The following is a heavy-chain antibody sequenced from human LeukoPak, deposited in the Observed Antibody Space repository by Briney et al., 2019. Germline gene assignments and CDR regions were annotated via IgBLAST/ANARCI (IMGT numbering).Heavy chain of an antibody. CDR2: TSGSAGST. CDR1: GLTFSSYA. D-gene: IGHD1-26*01. J-gene: IGHJ4*02. Sequence: PGGSLRLSCAASGLTFSSYAMSWVRQAPGKGLEWVSTTSGSAGSTYYADSVKGRFTISRDNSKNTLYLQMNSLRAEDTAVYYCAKLVGAKPFDYWGQGTLVTVSS. CDR3: AKLVGAKPFDY. V-gene: IGHV3-23*01.